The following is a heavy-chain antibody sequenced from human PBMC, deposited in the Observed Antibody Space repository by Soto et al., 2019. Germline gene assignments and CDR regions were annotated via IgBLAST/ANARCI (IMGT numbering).Heavy chain of an antibody. CDR2: ITTPYDIA. CDR1: GFIFKDFA. Sequence: EVQLFESGGGLVEPGESLRLSCAASGFIFKDFAMSWVRPAPATGLELVSTITTPYDIAYPADSARGRFTISRDNSANTVFLQMSSLRGDDTATYYCTKGDSSGYFDPSTGYSTPDDWGQGTLVTVSS. D-gene: IGHD3-3*01. J-gene: IGHJ4*02. CDR3: TKGDSSGYFDPSTGYSTPDD. V-gene: IGHV3-23*01.